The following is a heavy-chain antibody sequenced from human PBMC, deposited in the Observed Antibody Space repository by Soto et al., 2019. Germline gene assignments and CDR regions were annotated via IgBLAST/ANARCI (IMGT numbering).Heavy chain of an antibody. D-gene: IGHD5-12*01. J-gene: IGHJ4*01. Sequence: QVQLVESGGGVVQPGRSLTLSCAASGFTFTSYGMHWVRQAPGKGLEWVAVISYDGSYKYYADSVKGRFTISRDNSKNALYLQMNSLRAEDTSVYYCAKARTPVDIVTPFDYWGHGALVTVSS. CDR1: GFTFTSYG. CDR2: ISYDGSYK. CDR3: AKARTPVDIVTPFDY. V-gene: IGHV3-30*18.